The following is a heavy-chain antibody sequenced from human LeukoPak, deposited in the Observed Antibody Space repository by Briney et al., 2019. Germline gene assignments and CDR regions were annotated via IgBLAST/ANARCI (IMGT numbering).Heavy chain of an antibody. D-gene: IGHD2-15*01. Sequence: ASVKVSCKASGYTFTSYDINWVRQATGQGLEWMGWMNPNSGNTGYAQKFQGRGTMTRNTSISTAYMELSSLRSEDTAVYYCARRALGYCSGGSCITSWGQGTMVTVSS. V-gene: IGHV1-8*01. CDR3: ARRALGYCSGGSCITS. CDR1: GYTFTSYD. CDR2: MNPNSGNT. J-gene: IGHJ3*01.